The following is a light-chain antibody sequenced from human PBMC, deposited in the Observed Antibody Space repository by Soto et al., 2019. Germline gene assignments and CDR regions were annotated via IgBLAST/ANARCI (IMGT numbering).Light chain of an antibody. V-gene: IGKV1-17*01. CDR3: PQHNSYPLT. Sequence: DIQMTQSPSSLPASVGDRVTVTCRASQSIRGYLGWYQQKPGKAPKRLIYAASSLQSGVPSRFSGSGSGSEFTLTISSLQPEDFATYYCPQHNSYPLTFGGGTKVDI. CDR1: QSIRGY. CDR2: AAS. J-gene: IGKJ4*01.